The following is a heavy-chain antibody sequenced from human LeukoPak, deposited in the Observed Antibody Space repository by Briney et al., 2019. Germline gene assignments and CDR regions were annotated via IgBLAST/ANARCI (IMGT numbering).Heavy chain of an antibody. CDR1: GYTFSDHY. Sequence: ASVKISCKASGYTFSDHYMHWVRQAPGKGLEWMGRVDPEDGETIYAENFHGRVIITADTSTNTAYMGLSSLRSEDTAVYYCATDRIDYGSGRRCYMDVWGKGTTVTVSS. CDR2: VDPEDGET. V-gene: IGHV1-69-2*01. D-gene: IGHD3-10*01. CDR3: ATDRIDYGSGRRCYMDV. J-gene: IGHJ6*03.